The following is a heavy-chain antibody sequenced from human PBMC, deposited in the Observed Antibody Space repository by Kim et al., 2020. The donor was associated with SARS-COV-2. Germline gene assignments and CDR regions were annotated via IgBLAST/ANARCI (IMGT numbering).Heavy chain of an antibody. Sequence: SETLSLTCAVYGGSFSGYYWSWIRQPPGKGLEWIGEINHSGSTNYNPSLKSRVTISVDTSKNQFSLKLSSVTAADTAVYYCRPEAAAGTNLYYYGMDVWGQGSTVTVSS. V-gene: IGHV4-34*01. CDR3: RPEAAAGTNLYYYGMDV. CDR2: INHSGST. J-gene: IGHJ6*02. D-gene: IGHD6-13*01. CDR1: GGSFSGYY.